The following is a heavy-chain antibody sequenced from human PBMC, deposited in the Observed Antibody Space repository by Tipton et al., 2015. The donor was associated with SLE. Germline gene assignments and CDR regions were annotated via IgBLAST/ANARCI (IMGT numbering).Heavy chain of an antibody. V-gene: IGHV4-34*01. CDR1: GESFSGYY. J-gene: IGHJ5*02. D-gene: IGHD6-13*01. CDR3: ARGVGYSSSWYGRNWFDP. CDR2: INHSGST. Sequence: TLSLTCAVYGESFSGYYWSWIRQPPGKGLEWTGEINHSGSTNYNPSLKSRVTISVDTSKNQFSLRLSSVTAADTAVYYCARGVGYSSSWYGRNWFDPWGQGTLVTVSS.